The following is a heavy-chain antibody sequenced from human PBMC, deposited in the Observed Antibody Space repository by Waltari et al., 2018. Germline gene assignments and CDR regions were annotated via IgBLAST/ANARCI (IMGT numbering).Heavy chain of an antibody. CDR1: GFTFTHYN. J-gene: IGHJ6*02. CDR3: ARDGPYYYYGLDV. Sequence: EELLVESGGSFVRRGGSLRLSCSASGFTFTHYNINWVRQAPGKGLEWVAHVDCDGTTTTHADSVKGRFTISRDNSKNSVYLQMTNLRHEDTASYYCARDGPYYYYGLDVWGQGTTVTVSS. V-gene: IGHV3-20*04. CDR2: VDCDGTTT.